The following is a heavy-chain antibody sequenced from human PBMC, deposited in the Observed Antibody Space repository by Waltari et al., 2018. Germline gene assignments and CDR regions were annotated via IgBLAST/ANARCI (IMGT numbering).Heavy chain of an antibody. CDR3: ARAGSCSSTSCYGGYYYMDV. J-gene: IGHJ6*03. V-gene: IGHV4-34*01. CDR1: GGSFSGYY. Sequence: QVQLQQWGAGLLKPSETLSLTCAVYGGSFSGYYWSWIRQPPGKGLEWIGEINHSGSTNYNPSLKSRVTISVDTSKNQFSLKLSSVTAADTAVYYCARAGSCSSTSCYGGYYYMDVWGKGTTVTVSS. D-gene: IGHD2-2*01. CDR2: INHSGST.